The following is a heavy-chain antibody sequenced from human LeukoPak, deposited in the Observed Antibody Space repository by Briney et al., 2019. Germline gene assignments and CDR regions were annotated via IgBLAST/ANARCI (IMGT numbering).Heavy chain of an antibody. CDR1: CGSFSIRSYY. CDR2: IKYARTT. V-gene: IGHV4-39*01. D-gene: IGHD3-10*01. Sequence: SDTLSLPRTLSCGSFSIRSYYSAWIRQPGGRGLEWNATIKYARTTYYLPSRKSRVPETLDTSKNQFYLELSSLRAPDRVVLCGARMRGRLQLWGDWGEGTLVTVSS. J-gene: IGHJ4*02. CDR3: ARMRGRLQLWGD.